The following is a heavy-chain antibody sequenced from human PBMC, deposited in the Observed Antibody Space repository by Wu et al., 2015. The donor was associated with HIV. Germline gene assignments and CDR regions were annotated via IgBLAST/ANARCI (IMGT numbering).Heavy chain of an antibody. V-gene: IGHV1-69*12. CDR1: GGTFNKYA. Sequence: QVQLVQSGTEMKKPGSSVKVSCETSGGTFNKYAINWVRQAPGQGLEWMGGIIPIFSTTNYAQKFQGRVTITADESTSTAFMELSSLRSEDTAVYFCARGERYNYYYYMDVWGKGTTVTVSS. CDR3: ARGERYNYYYYMDV. D-gene: IGHD5-18*01. J-gene: IGHJ6*03. CDR2: IIPIFSTT.